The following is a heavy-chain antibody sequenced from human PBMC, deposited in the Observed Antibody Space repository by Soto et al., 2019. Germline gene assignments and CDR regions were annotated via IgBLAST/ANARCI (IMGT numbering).Heavy chain of an antibody. V-gene: IGHV1-8*01. CDR2: MNPNSGNT. J-gene: IGHJ5*02. CDR1: GYTFTSYD. Sequence: QVQLVQSGAEVKKPGASVKVSCKASGYTFTSYDINWVRQATGQGLEWMGWMNPNSGNTAYAQKFLGRVTMTRNTSKSTADMELSSLRSEDTAVYDCARERTRGFDTWGQGTLVTVSS. CDR3: ARERTRGFDT.